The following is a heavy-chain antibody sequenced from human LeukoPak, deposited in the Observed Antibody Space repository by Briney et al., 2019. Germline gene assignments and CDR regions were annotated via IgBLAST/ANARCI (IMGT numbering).Heavy chain of an antibody. Sequence: SVKVSCKASGGTFSNFAISWVRQAPGQGLQWMGGISPIFGTANYARKFQGRVTITADESTSTAYMELSSLRSEDTAVYYCARVGQQLVLWFDPWGQGTLVTVSS. CDR2: ISPIFGTA. D-gene: IGHD6-13*01. J-gene: IGHJ5*02. CDR1: GGTFSNFA. CDR3: ARVGQQLVLWFDP. V-gene: IGHV1-69*13.